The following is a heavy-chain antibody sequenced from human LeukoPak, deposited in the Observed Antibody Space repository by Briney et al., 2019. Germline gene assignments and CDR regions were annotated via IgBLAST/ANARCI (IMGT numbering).Heavy chain of an antibody. CDR1: GGSFSGYY. D-gene: IGHD1-1*01. CDR2: INHSGST. Sequence: SETLSLTCAVYGGSFSGYYWSWIRQPPGKGLEWIGEINHSGSTNYNPSLKSRVTISVDTPKNQFSLKLSSVTAADTAVYYCARGLERDDAFDIWGQGTMVTVSS. V-gene: IGHV4-34*01. CDR3: ARGLERDDAFDI. J-gene: IGHJ3*02.